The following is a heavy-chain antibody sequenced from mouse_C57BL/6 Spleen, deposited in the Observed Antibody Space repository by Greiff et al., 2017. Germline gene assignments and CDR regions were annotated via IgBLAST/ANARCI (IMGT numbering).Heavy chain of an antibody. CDR2: ISDGGSYT. CDR3: ARAGVYGRYFDY. J-gene: IGHJ2*01. V-gene: IGHV5-4*01. CDR1: GFTFSSYA. Sequence: EVQLVESGGGLVKPGGSLKLSCAASGFTFSSYAMSWVRQTPEKRLEWVATISDGGSYTYYPDNVKGRFTNSRDNAKNNLYLQMSHLKSEDTAMYYCARAGVYGRYFDYWGQGTTLTVSS. D-gene: IGHD1-1*01.